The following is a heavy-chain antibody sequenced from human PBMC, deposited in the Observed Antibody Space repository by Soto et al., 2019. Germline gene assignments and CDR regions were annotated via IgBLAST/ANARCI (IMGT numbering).Heavy chain of an antibody. V-gene: IGHV4-34*01. CDR1: GGSFSGYY. D-gene: IGHD6-19*01. CDR2: VNPTVSA. Sequence: SETLSLTCAVYGGSFSGYYWSWIRQSPGKGLEWIGEVNPTVSAKYNPSLKSRVTISVDTSKNQFSLNLNSVTAADTALYYCARSREQWLVDAFDIWGQGTMVTV. J-gene: IGHJ3*02. CDR3: ARSREQWLVDAFDI.